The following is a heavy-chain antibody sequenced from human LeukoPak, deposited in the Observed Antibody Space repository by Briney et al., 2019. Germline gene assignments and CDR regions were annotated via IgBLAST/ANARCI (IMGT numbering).Heavy chain of an antibody. D-gene: IGHD3-22*01. CDR1: GYTFTSYY. CDR3: ARAQHYYDSSGYYSWFDP. Sequence: ASVKVSCKASGYTFTSYYMHWVRQAPGQGLEWMGIINPSGGSTSYAQKFQGRVTMTRDMSTSTVYMELSSLRSEDTAVYYCARAQHYYDSSGYYSWFDPWGQGTLVTVSS. J-gene: IGHJ5*02. CDR2: INPSGGST. V-gene: IGHV1-46*01.